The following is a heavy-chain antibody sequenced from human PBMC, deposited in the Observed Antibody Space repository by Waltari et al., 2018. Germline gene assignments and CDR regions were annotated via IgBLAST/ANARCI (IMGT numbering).Heavy chain of an antibody. J-gene: IGHJ3*02. Sequence: QVQLVQSGAEVKKPGASVKVSCKASGYTFTSYGISWVRQAPGQGLEWMGWISAYKGNTNYAQKLQGRVTMTTDTSTSTAYMELRSLRSDDTAVYYCAREDVVVVAATPWAFDIWGQGTMVTVSS. D-gene: IGHD2-15*01. CDR1: GYTFTSYG. V-gene: IGHV1-18*01. CDR2: ISAYKGNT. CDR3: AREDVVVVAATPWAFDI.